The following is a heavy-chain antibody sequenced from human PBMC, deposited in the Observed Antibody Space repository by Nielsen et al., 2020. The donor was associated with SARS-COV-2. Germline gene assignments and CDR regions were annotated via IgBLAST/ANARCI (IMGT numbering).Heavy chain of an antibody. J-gene: IGHJ6*02. CDR1: GFTFSSFA. Sequence: GGSLRLSCEASGFTFSSFAMNWVRQAPGKGLEWVSSISSSRTYISYADSVKGRFTISRDNAQSSLYLQMNGLRAEDTAVYYCARDRRVGANQVNYYGMDVWGQGTTVTVSS. CDR3: ARDRRVGANQVNYYGMDV. D-gene: IGHD1-26*01. CDR2: ISSSRTYI. V-gene: IGHV3-21*01.